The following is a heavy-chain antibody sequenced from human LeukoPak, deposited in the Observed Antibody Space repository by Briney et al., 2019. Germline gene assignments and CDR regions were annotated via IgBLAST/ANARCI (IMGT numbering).Heavy chain of an antibody. J-gene: IGHJ4*02. CDR2: IGSSGGST. Sequence: GGSLRLSCAASGFTFSHYAMNWVRQAPGKGLEWVSTIGSSGGSTYYADSVKGRFTISRDNSKNTLYLQMNSLRAEDTAVYYCAKVFRDGYNYPFDYWGQGTLVTVSS. D-gene: IGHD5-24*01. CDR3: AKVFRDGYNYPFDY. CDR1: GFTFSHYA. V-gene: IGHV3-23*01.